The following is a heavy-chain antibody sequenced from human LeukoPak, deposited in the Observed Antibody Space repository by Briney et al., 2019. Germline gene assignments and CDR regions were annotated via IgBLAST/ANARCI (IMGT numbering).Heavy chain of an antibody. CDR1: GYTFTSYG. D-gene: IGHD6-19*01. CDR3: ARVIAVAGRSTWFDP. Sequence: APVKVSCKASGYTFTSYGISWVRQAPGQGLEWMGWISAYNGNTNYAQKLQGRVTMTTDTSTSTAYMELRSLRSDDTAVYYCARVIAVAGRSTWFDPWGQGTLVTVSS. CDR2: ISAYNGNT. J-gene: IGHJ5*02. V-gene: IGHV1-18*01.